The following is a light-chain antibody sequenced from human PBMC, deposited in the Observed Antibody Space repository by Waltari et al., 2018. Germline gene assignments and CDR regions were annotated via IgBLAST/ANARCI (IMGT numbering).Light chain of an antibody. J-gene: IGLJ1*01. CDR2: GNI. CDR3: QSYDSRLSGYV. Sequence: QSVLTQPPSVSGAPGKRVTISCTGSWSNLGASFDCHCYQQIPGGAPKLLIYGNIIRPSGVPDRFSGSKSGTSASLAITGLQAEDEADYYCQSYDSRLSGYVFGTATTVTVL. CDR1: WSNLGASFD. V-gene: IGLV1-40*01.